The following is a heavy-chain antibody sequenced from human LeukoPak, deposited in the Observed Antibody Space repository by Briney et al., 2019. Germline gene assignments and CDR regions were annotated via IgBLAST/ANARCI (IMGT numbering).Heavy chain of an antibody. Sequence: WASVKVSCKASGYTFTSYGISWVRQAPGQGLEWMGWISAYNGNTNYAQKLQGRVTMTTDTSTSTAYMELRSLRSDDTAVYYCARGFELITFGGAIGKLNWFDSWGQGTLVTVSS. V-gene: IGHV1-18*01. CDR3: ARGFELITFGGAIGKLNWFDS. CDR1: GYTFTSYG. D-gene: IGHD3-16*02. CDR2: ISAYNGNT. J-gene: IGHJ5*01.